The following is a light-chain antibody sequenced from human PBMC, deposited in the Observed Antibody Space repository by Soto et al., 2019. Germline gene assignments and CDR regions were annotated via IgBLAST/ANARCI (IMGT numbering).Light chain of an antibody. CDR2: GAS. CDR1: QSVTRSY. V-gene: IGKV3-20*01. J-gene: IGKJ1*01. Sequence: EIVLTQSPGTLSLSPGERATLSCRGSQSVTRSYLAWYQQKPGQAPRLLIYGASSRATGIPDRFSGSGSGTDFTLPSSRLEPEDLAVYYCRQYGSPPRTVGEGTKVEMK. CDR3: RQYGSPPRT.